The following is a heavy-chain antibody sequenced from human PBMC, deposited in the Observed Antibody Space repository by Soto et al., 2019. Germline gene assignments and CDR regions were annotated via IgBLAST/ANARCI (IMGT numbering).Heavy chain of an antibody. V-gene: IGHV4-34*01. J-gene: IGHJ4*02. CDR1: GGSFSGSY. CDR3: AREKDDYGDYFDY. D-gene: IGHD4-17*01. Sequence: SETLSLTCAVYGGSFSGSYWSWIRQPPGKGLEWIGEINHSGSTNYNPSLKSRVTISVDTSKNQFSLKLSSVTAADTAVYYCAREKDDYGDYFDYWGQGTLVTVSS. CDR2: INHSGST.